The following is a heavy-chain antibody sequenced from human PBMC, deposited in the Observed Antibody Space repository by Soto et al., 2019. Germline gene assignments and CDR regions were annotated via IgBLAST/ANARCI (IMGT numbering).Heavy chain of an antibody. Sequence: QVQLVQSGAEVKQPGASVKISCKASGYTLSSYYLHWVRQAPGQGLEWMGMINPTSDYTNFAQNFTGRGSLARGASTSHVFMELTSLRPEDPAGDFCARGGPPVNAFDLWGQGTMVAVSS. J-gene: IGHJ3*01. CDR2: INPTSDYT. D-gene: IGHD3-22*01. CDR3: ARGGPPVNAFDL. V-gene: IGHV1-46*01. CDR1: GYTLSSYY.